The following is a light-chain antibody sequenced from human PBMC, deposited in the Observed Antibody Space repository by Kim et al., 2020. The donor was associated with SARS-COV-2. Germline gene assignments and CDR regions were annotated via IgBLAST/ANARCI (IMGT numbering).Light chain of an antibody. CDR3: QQRSDWPLT. CDR2: DAS. V-gene: IGKV3-11*01. CDR1: QSVSSY. J-gene: IGKJ4*01. Sequence: LSPGESATLSCRASQSVSSYLAWYQQRFGQAPRLFIYDASNRATGIPARFSGSGSGTDFTLTINSLEPEDFAVYYCQQRSDWPLTFGGWTKVDIK.